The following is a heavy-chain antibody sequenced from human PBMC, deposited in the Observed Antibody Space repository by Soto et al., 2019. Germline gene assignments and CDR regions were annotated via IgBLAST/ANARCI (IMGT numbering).Heavy chain of an antibody. D-gene: IGHD6-6*01. V-gene: IGHV3-30*18. CDR3: AKGSIAARGYYYYYGMDV. J-gene: IGHJ6*02. Sequence: GWSLRLACASSGFTFISYGMHWVRQAPGKGLEWVAVISYDGSNKYYADSVKGRFTISRDNSKNTLYLQMNSLRAEDTAVYYCAKGSIAARGYYYYYGMDVWGQGTTVTVSS. CDR2: ISYDGSNK. CDR1: GFTFISYG.